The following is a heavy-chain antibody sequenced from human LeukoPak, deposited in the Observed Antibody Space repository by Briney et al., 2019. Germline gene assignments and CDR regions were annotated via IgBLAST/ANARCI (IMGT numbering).Heavy chain of an antibody. V-gene: IGHV3-33*01. J-gene: IGHJ6*03. D-gene: IGHD2-2*03. Sequence: PGGSLRLSCAASGFTFSSYGMHWVRQAPGKGPEGVAVIWYDGSNKYYADSVKGRFTISRDNSKNTLYLQMNSLRAEDTAVYYCARDGVDIVVVPAARRYYYYYYMDVWGKGTTVTVSS. CDR3: ARDGVDIVVVPAARRYYYYYYMDV. CDR1: GFTFSSYG. CDR2: IWYDGSNK.